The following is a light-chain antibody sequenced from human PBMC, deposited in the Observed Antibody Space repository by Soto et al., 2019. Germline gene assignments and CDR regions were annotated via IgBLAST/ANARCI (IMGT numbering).Light chain of an antibody. J-gene: IGKJ2*01. CDR1: QSVSSNY. Sequence: EIVLTQSPGTLSLSPGERATLSCTASQSVSSNYLAWYQQKPGQAPRLLIYGASTRATGIPDRFSGSGSGTEFTLTISRLEHDDFAVYYCQLYDNSLYTFGQGTNLDIK. V-gene: IGKV3-20*01. CDR3: QLYDNSLYT. CDR2: GAS.